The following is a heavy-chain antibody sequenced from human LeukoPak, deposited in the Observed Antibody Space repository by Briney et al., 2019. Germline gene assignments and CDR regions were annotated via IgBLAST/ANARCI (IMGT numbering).Heavy chain of an antibody. CDR2: INQDGSEK. Sequence: PGGSLRLSCAASGFRFSSYWMSWVRQAPGKGLEWVANINQDGSEKYYVDSVKGRFTISRDNAKNSLYLQMNSLRAEDTAVYFCARDGHPFDYWGQGTLDTVSS. V-gene: IGHV3-7*01. J-gene: IGHJ4*02. CDR1: GFRFSSYW. CDR3: ARDGHPFDY.